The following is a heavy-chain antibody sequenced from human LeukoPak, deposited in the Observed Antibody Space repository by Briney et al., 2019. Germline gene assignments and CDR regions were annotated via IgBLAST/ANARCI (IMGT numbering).Heavy chain of an antibody. CDR1: GYSFTSYW. Sequence: GESLKISCKGSGYSFTSYWIGWVRQMPGKGLEWMGIIYPGDSDTRYSPSFQGQVTIPADKSISTAYLQWSSLKASDTAMYYCARSAFTYYYDSSGYYHYYMDVWGKGTTVTVSS. J-gene: IGHJ6*03. CDR3: ARSAFTYYYDSSGYYHYYMDV. CDR2: IYPGDSDT. V-gene: IGHV5-51*01. D-gene: IGHD3-22*01.